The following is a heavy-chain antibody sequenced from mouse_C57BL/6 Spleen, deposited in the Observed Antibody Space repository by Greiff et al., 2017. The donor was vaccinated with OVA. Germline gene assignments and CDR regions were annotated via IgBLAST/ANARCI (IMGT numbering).Heavy chain of an antibody. CDR3: ARGGLTVVATDY. J-gene: IGHJ2*01. D-gene: IGHD1-1*01. CDR2: INPSSGYT. CDR1: GYTFTSYT. V-gene: IGHV1-4*01. Sequence: QVQLQQSGADLARPGASVKMSCKASGYTFTSYTMHWVKQRPGQGLEWIGYINPSSGYTKYNQKFKDKATLTADKSSSTAYMQLSSLTSEDSAVYYCARGGLTVVATDYWGQGTTLTVSS.